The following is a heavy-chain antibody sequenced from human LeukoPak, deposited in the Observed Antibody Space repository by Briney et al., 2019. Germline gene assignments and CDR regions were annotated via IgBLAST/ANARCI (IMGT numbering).Heavy chain of an antibody. D-gene: IGHD3-9*01. CDR1: GGSISGYY. Sequence: SETLSLTCSVSGGSISGYYWGWIRQPPGKGLERIGSIYYSGSTYYNPSLKSRVTVSVDTSKNQFSLKLSSVTAADTAVYYCAPGNNTYYDILTGYDWFDPWGQGTLVTVSS. CDR3: APGNNTYYDILTGYDWFDP. CDR2: IYYSGST. J-gene: IGHJ5*02. V-gene: IGHV4-39*07.